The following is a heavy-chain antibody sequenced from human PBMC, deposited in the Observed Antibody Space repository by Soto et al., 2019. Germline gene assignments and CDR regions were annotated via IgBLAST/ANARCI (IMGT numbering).Heavy chain of an antibody. Sequence: PXETLSLTCTVAGGSISSGDYYWSWIRQPPGKGLEWIGLIDHSGSTYYNPSLKSRVSMSIDTSKNQFSLYLSSVTAADTAVYYCARRTGDYGPYGMDVWGQGTTVTVSS. CDR1: GGSISSGDYY. D-gene: IGHD3-9*01. CDR3: ARRTGDYGPYGMDV. V-gene: IGHV4-30-4*01. J-gene: IGHJ6*02. CDR2: IDHSGST.